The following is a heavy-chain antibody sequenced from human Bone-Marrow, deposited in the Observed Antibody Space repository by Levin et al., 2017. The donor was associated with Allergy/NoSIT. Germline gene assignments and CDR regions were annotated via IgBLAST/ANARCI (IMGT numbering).Heavy chain of an antibody. V-gene: IGHV3-21*01. D-gene: IGHD1-26*01. J-gene: IGHJ6*02. CDR3: ARQKWGNGMDV. CDR2: ISSTDGNI. CDR1: GFTFSTYT. Sequence: GGSLRLSCAASGFTFSTYTMNWVRQAPGKGLECVSSISSTDGNIYYADSVKGRFTISRDSARNSLYLQMNSLRLEDTAVYYCARQKWGNGMDVWGQGTTVTVSS.